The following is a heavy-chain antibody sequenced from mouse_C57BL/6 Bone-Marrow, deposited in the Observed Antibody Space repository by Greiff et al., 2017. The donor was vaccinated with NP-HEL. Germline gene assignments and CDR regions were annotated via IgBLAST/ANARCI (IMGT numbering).Heavy chain of an antibody. J-gene: IGHJ1*03. V-gene: IGHV14-2*01. CDR3: ATANWYFDV. CDR1: GFNIKDYY. Sequence: EVKLVESGAELVKPGASVKLSCTASGFNIKDYYMHWVKQSPEQGLEWIGRIDPEDGYTKYAPKFQGRVTITADTSSNPAYLQLSSLTSEYTAVYYGATANWYFDVWGTGTTVTVSS. CDR2: IDPEDGYT.